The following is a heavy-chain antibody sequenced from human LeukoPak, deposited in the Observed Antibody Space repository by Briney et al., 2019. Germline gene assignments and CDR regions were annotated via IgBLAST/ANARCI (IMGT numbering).Heavy chain of an antibody. CDR2: IYTSGST. V-gene: IGHV4-4*08. CDR3: AREGQWLYY. J-gene: IGHJ4*02. D-gene: IGHD6-19*01. CDR1: GGSISTYY. Sequence: PSETLSLTCTVSGGSISTYYWSWIRQSPGKGLEWIGRIYTSGSTNYNPSLKNRVTISLDTSKNQSSLKLSSVPAADTAVYYCAREGQWLYYWGQGTLVTVSS.